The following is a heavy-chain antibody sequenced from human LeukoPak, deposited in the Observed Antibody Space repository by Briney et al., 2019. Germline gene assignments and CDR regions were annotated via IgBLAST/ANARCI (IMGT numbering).Heavy chain of an antibody. CDR1: GFTFSSNW. CDR3: AGERNAFDM. CDR2: INTDGSST. V-gene: IGHV3-74*01. J-gene: IGHJ3*02. Sequence: GGSLRLSCAASGFTFSSNWMHWVRQAPGKGLVWVSGINTDGSSTTFADSVKGRFSISRDNAQNTLYLQMNSLRVEDTAVYYCAGERNAFDMWGQGTMVTVSS.